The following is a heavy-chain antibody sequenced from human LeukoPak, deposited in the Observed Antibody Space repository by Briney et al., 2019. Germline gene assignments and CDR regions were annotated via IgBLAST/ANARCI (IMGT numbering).Heavy chain of an antibody. CDR2: VYPGDSDT. J-gene: IGHJ6*02. V-gene: IGHV5-51*01. Sequence: KCGESLKISCKGSGYSFTSYWIGWVRQMPGKGLEWMGIVYPGDSDTRYSPSFQGQVTISADKSISTASLQWSSLKASDTAMYYCARQSSTIAARGYYGMDVWGQGTTVTVSS. CDR3: ARQSSTIAARGYYGMDV. CDR1: GYSFTSYW. D-gene: IGHD6-6*01.